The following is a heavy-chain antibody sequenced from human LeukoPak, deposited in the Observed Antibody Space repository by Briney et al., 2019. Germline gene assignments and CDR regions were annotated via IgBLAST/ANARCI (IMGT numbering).Heavy chain of an antibody. CDR2: MKQDGSER. Sequence: PGGSLRLSCAASGFIFSGYWMTWVRQAPGKGLEWEANMKQDGSERYYVDSVKGRFTISRDNAKSSLYLQMNSLRVEDTAVYYCARYLDFRADYYFDYWGQGTLVTVSS. V-gene: IGHV3-7*01. J-gene: IGHJ4*02. CDR3: ARYLDFRADYYFDY. CDR1: GFIFSGYW. D-gene: IGHD3/OR15-3a*01.